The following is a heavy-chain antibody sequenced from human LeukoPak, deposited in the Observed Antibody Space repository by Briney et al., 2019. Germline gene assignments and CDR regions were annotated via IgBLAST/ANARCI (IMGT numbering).Heavy chain of an antibody. CDR1: GLTFDDYA. V-gene: IGHV3-9*03. J-gene: IGHJ4*02. CDR3: AKDGGRSGWYLFDY. D-gene: IGHD6-19*01. CDR2: ICWNSGTI. Sequence: PGRSLRLSCAASGLTFDDYALHWLGQAPGKGREGVSGICWNSGTIAYDDSVKGLFTISRDNTKNSLYLQVDSVKAEDMALYYCAKDGGRSGWYLFDYWGQGTLVTVSS.